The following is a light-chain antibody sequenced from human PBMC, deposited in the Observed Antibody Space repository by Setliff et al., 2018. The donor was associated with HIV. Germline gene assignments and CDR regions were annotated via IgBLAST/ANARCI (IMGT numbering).Light chain of an antibody. Sequence: QSALAQPASVSGSPGQSITISCTGTSSDVGGYSYVSWYQQHPGKAPKLIISDVSDRPSGVSNRFSGSKSGNTASLTISGLRAEDEADYYCSSYTSSKILYVFGTGTKVTVL. J-gene: IGLJ1*01. V-gene: IGLV2-14*03. CDR1: SSDVGGYSY. CDR3: SSYTSSKILYV. CDR2: DVS.